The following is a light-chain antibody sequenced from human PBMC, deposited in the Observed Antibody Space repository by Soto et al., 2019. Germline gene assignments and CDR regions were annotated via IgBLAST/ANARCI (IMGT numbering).Light chain of an antibody. CDR3: QPNNLHLLT. CDR1: QSISSW. V-gene: IGKV1-5*02. Sequence: RIPIIYRGSQSISSWLAWYQQKPGKAPKLLIYDASSLESGVPSRFSGSGSGIEHTTTIISLLRADHATYYYQPNNLHLLTFAAQTK. J-gene: IGKJ4*02. CDR2: DAS.